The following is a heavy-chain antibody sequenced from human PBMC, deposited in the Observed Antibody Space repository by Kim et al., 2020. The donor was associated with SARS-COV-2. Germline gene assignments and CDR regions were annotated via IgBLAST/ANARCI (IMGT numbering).Heavy chain of an antibody. V-gene: IGHV3-9*01. CDR3: AKDMGDGYCSGGSCYSSFDY. D-gene: IGHD2-15*01. Sequence: RFTISRDNAKNSLYLQMNSLRAEDTALYYCAKDMGDGYCSGGSCYSSFDYWGQGTLVTVSS. J-gene: IGHJ4*02.